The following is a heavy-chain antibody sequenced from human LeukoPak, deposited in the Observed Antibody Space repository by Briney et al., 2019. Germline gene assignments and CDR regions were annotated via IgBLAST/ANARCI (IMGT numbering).Heavy chain of an antibody. V-gene: IGHV4-61*02. CDR2: IYTSGST. CDR3: ARDPYDTSANDAFDI. J-gene: IGHJ3*02. CDR1: GCSISSGTYY. D-gene: IGHD3-22*01. Sequence: SETLSLTCAVSGCSISSGTYYWNWIRQPAGKGLECIGRIYTSGSTNYNPSLKRRATISVDPSKHQFSLKLTSVAAADTAMYYCARDPYDTSANDAFDIWGQGTMVSASS.